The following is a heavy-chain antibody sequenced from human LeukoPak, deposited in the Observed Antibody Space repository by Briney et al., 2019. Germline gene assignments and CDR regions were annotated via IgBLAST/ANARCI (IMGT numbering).Heavy chain of an antibody. CDR2: ISYDGSNK. Sequence: HPGGSLRLSCAASGFTFSSYAMHWVRQAPGKGLEWVAVISYDGSNKYYADSVKGRFTISRDNSKNTLYLQMNSLRAEDTAVYYCARDSLGITMPWGQGTLVTVSS. CDR3: ARDSLGITMP. D-gene: IGHD3-10*01. V-gene: IGHV3-30-3*01. CDR1: GFTFSSYA. J-gene: IGHJ1*01.